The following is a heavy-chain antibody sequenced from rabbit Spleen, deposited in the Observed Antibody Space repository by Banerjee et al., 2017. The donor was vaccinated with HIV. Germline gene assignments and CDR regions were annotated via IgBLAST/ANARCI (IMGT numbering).Heavy chain of an antibody. V-gene: IGHV1S40*01. CDR1: GFSFSSDYY. CDR2: IYPGNSGST. J-gene: IGHJ4*01. CDR3: AREGGILVAGAFNL. D-gene: IGHD4-1*01. Sequence: QSLEESGGGLVKPGASLTLTCTASGFSFSSDYYMCWVRQAPGKGLECGACIYPGNSGSTYYANWAKGRLTISKASSTTVTLQMTSLTVADTATYFCAREGGILVAGAFNLWGPGTLVTVS.